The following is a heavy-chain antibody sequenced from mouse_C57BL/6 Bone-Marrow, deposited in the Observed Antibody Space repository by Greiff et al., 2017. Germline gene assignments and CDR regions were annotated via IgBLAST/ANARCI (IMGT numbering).Heavy chain of an antibody. Sequence: EVKLVESGGGLVKPGGSLKLSCAASGFTFSSYAMSWVRQTPEKRLEWVATISDGGSYTYCPDNVKGRFTISRDNAKNNLYLQMSHLKSEDTAMYYCARGIYGGYWGQGTLVTVSA. CDR2: ISDGGSYT. J-gene: IGHJ3*02. D-gene: IGHD1-1*01. V-gene: IGHV5-4*03. CDR3: ARGIYGGY. CDR1: GFTFSSYA.